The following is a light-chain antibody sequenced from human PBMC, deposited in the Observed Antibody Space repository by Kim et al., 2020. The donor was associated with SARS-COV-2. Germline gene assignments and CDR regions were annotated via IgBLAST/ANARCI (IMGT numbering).Light chain of an antibody. CDR3: QQYGSSPQT. V-gene: IGKV3-20*01. J-gene: IGKJ2*01. Sequence: EIVLTQSPGTLSLSPGERATLSCRASQSVSSSYLAWYQQKPGQAPRLLIYGASSRATGIPDRISGSGSGTDFTLTISRLEPEDFAVYYCQQYGSSPQTFGQGTKLEI. CDR2: GAS. CDR1: QSVSSSY.